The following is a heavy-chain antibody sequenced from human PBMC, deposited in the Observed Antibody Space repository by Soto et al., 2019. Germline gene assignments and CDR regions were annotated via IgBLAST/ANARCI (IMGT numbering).Heavy chain of an antibody. CDR2: ISYDGSNK. Sequence: QVQLVESGGGVVKPGTSMRLSCAGSGFTFSSYGMDWVRQAPGKGLEWVAVISYDGSNKYYADSVKGRFTISRDNSKNSLYLQMSSLRADDTAVYYCAKDRMGAGVRGYFDYWGQGTLVTVSS. CDR1: GFTFSSYG. D-gene: IGHD3-10*01. V-gene: IGHV3-30*18. J-gene: IGHJ4*02. CDR3: AKDRMGAGVRGYFDY.